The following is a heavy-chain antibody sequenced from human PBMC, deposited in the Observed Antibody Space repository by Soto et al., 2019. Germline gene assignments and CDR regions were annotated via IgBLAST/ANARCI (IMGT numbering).Heavy chain of an antibody. J-gene: IGHJ6*01. Sequence: SETLSLTCAVYCGSFSGYYWSWIRQPPGKGLEWIGKINHSGSTNYNPSLKSRVTISVDTSKNQFSLKLSSVTAADTAVYYCARATGYSSTNPPSKYGMDVWGQGTTVTVSS. CDR3: ARATGYSSTNPPSKYGMDV. CDR1: CGSFSGYY. CDR2: INHSGST. V-gene: IGHV4-34*01. D-gene: IGHD6-13*01.